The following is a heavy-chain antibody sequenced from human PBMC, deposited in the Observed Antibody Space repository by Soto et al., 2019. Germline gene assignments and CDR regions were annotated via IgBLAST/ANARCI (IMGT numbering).Heavy chain of an antibody. D-gene: IGHD6-19*01. V-gene: IGHV3-23*01. Sequence: GGSLRHSCAASGFTFSSYAMSWVRQAPGKGLEWVSAISGSGGSTYYADSVKGRFTISRDNSKNTLYLHMNSLRAEDTAVYYCAIPGGDGSGWYVGYFDYWGQGTLVTVSS. CDR3: AIPGGDGSGWYVGYFDY. J-gene: IGHJ4*02. CDR1: GFTFSSYA. CDR2: ISGSGGST.